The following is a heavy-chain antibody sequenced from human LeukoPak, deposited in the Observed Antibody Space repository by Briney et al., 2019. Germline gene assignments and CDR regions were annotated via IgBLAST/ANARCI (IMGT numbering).Heavy chain of an antibody. CDR2: IRWNSGSI. CDR3: AKDIGPLGVVVPSAMAQYYYYYYGMDV. Sequence: GRSLRFCCAASGFTFDDYAMHWVRQAAGKGLEWVSGIRWNSGSIGYADPVKGRFPIARNHAKNSLYLQMNSLRAADTALYYCAKDIGPLGVVVPSAMAQYYYYYYGMDVSGQGTTVTVS. D-gene: IGHD2-2*01. J-gene: IGHJ6*02. CDR1: GFTFDDYA. V-gene: IGHV3-9*01.